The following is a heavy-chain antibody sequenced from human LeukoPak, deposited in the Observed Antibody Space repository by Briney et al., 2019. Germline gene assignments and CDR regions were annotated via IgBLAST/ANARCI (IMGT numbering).Heavy chain of an antibody. J-gene: IGHJ4*02. D-gene: IGHD5-24*01. CDR1: GYTFTGYY. Sequence: ASVKVSCQASGYTFTGYYMHWVRQAPGQGLEWMGWINPNSGGANYAQKFQGRVTMTRDTSISTAYMELSRLRSDDTAVYYCARARWLSYYFYYWGQGTLVTVSS. V-gene: IGHV1-2*02. CDR2: INPNSGGA. CDR3: ARARWLSYYFYY.